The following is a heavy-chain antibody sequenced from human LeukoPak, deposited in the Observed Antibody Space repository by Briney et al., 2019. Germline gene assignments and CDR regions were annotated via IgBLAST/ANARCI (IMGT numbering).Heavy chain of an antibody. V-gene: IGHV3-11*04. D-gene: IGHD3-10*01. Sequence: GGSLRLSCVASGFTFSDHYMSWIRQAPGKGLEWLSYISDDGTTISYADSVKGRFTISRDNAKNSLHLQMNSLRAGDTAVYYCARDRRPTTWLGVGPWGQGTLVTVSS. J-gene: IGHJ5*02. CDR3: ARDRRPTTWLGVGP. CDR2: ISDDGTTI. CDR1: GFTFSDHY.